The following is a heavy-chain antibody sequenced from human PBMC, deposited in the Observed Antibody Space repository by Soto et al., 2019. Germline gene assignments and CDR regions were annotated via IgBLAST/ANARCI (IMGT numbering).Heavy chain of an antibody. J-gene: IGHJ4*02. D-gene: IGHD3-3*01. CDR2: ISGSDGKT. CDR1: GFSFRSYA. CDR3: ARWSYLDY. V-gene: IGHV3-23*01. Sequence: GYLRLSCAACGFSFRSYALLWVRQAPGKGLEWVSTISGSDGKTFYADSVKGRFSISRDTYQSTLYLQMNSLRADDTAMYYCARWSYLDYWGQGTRVTVSS.